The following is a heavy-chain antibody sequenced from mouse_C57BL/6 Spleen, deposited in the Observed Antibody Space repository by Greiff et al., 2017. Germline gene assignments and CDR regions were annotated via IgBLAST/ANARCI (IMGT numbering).Heavy chain of an antibody. Sequence: VKVVESGPGLVQPSQSLSITCTVSGFSLTSYGVHWVRQSPGKGLEWLGVIWSGGSTDYNAAFISRLSISKDNSKSQVFFKMNSLQADDTAIYYCARKPYSNYWSFDVWGTGTTVTVSS. CDR2: IWSGGST. V-gene: IGHV2-2*01. CDR1: GFSLTSYG. CDR3: ARKPYSNYWSFDV. J-gene: IGHJ1*03. D-gene: IGHD2-5*01.